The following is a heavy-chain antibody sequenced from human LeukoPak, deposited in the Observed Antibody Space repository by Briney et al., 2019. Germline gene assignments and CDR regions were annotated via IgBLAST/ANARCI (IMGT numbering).Heavy chain of an antibody. CDR1: GFTFSGYW. Sequence: GGPLRLSCAASGFTFSGYWMHWVRQAPGKGLAWVSVIRSDGSITPYADSVERRFTISRDTAKNTLYLQVNSLRAEDTAVYYCARDGRSGNFDKWGQGTLVSVSS. V-gene: IGHV3-74*01. CDR2: IRSDGSIT. CDR3: ARDGRSGNFDK. J-gene: IGHJ4*02. D-gene: IGHD1-26*01.